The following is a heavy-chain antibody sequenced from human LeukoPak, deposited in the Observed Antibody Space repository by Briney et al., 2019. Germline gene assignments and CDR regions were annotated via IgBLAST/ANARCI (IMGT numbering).Heavy chain of an antibody. V-gene: IGHV1-18*01. Sequence: ASVKVSCKASGYTFTSYGISWVRQAPGQGLEWMGWISAYNGNTNYAQKLQGRVTMTTDTSTSTAYMELRSLRSDDTAVYYCARALTMLRYFDWSPRSYYYYYMDVWGKGTTVTVSS. CDR3: ARALTMLRYFDWSPRSYYYYYMDV. D-gene: IGHD3-9*01. CDR2: ISAYNGNT. CDR1: GYTFTSYG. J-gene: IGHJ6*03.